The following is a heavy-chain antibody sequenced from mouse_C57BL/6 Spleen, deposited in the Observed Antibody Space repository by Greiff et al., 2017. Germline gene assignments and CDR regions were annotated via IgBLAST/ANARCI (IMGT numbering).Heavy chain of an antibody. CDR1: GFNIKDYY. J-gene: IGHJ3*01. V-gene: IGHV14-1*01. D-gene: IGHD2-5*01. CDR2: IDPEDGDT. Sequence: EVQLQASGAELVRPGASVKLSCTASGFNIKDYYMHWVKQRPEQGLEWIGRIDPEDGDTEYAPKFQGKATMTADTSSNTAYLQLSSLTSEDTAVYYCTPPHYSNSFAYWGQGTLVTVSA. CDR3: TPPHYSNSFAY.